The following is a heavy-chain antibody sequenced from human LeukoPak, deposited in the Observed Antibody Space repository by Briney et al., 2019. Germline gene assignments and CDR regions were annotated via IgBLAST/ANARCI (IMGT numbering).Heavy chain of an antibody. J-gene: IGHJ6*03. D-gene: IGHD5-12*01. CDR1: GFIFSNYY. Sequence: PGGSLRLSCAASGFIFSNYYLNWVRQAPGKGLEWVSCIHGSASYNYYADSVKGRFTVSRDSAKNSLYLEMSSLRVEDTAVYYCVRAFGGYDSQRFYYNMDVWGKGTTVTVSS. V-gene: IGHV3-21*06. CDR2: IHGSASYN. CDR3: VRAFGGYDSQRFYYNMDV.